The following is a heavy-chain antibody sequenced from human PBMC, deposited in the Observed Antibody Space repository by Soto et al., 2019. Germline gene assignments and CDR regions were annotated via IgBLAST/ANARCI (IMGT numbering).Heavy chain of an antibody. CDR3: SRVGGSTWH. D-gene: IGHD1-26*01. CDR2: INGDGSST. J-gene: IGHJ4*02. CDR1: GFTFSSYW. Sequence: ALRLSCAASGFTFSSYWMHWVRQAPGKGLVWVSRINGDGSSTNYADFVKGRFAISRDNAKNTLYLQMNSLRVEDTAVYYCSRVGGSTWHWGQGTLVTVSS. V-gene: IGHV3-74*01.